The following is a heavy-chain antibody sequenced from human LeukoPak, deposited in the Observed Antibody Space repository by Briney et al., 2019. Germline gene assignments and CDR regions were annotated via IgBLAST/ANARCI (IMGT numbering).Heavy chain of an antibody. CDR2: INPNSGGT. CDR3: ASRSGSYESAFDY. V-gene: IGHV1-2*02. Sequence: ASVKVSCKASGYTFTGYYMHWVRQAPGQGLEWMGWINPNSGGTNYAQKFQGRVTMTRDTSISTAYMELSRLRPDDTAVYYCASRSGSYESAFDYWGQGTLVTVSS. CDR1: GYTFTGYY. D-gene: IGHD1-26*01. J-gene: IGHJ4*02.